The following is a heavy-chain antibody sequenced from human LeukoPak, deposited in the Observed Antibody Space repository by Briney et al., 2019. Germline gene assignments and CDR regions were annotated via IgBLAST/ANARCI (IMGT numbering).Heavy chain of an antibody. J-gene: IGHJ4*02. CDR1: GFTFDDYG. CDR2: INWNGGST. Sequence: PGGSLRLSCAASGFTFDDYGMSWVRQAPGKGLEWVSGINWNGGSTGYADSVKGRFTISRDNAKNSLYLQMNSLRTEGKALYYCPRETGTTRDNSGDYWGKGPLVTVSS. V-gene: IGHV3-20*04. CDR3: PRETGTTRDNSGDY. D-gene: IGHD1-7*01.